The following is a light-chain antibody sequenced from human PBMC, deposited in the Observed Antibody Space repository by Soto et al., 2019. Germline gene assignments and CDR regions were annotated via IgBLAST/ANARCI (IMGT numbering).Light chain of an antibody. CDR1: QSISSY. Sequence: DIQMTQSPSSLSASVGDRVTITCRASQSISSYLNWYQQKPEKAPKLLIYAASSLQSGVPSRFSGSGSGTDFTLTISSLQLEDFATYYCQQSYSTLWTFGQGTKVEIK. CDR3: QQSYSTLWT. V-gene: IGKV1-39*01. J-gene: IGKJ1*01. CDR2: AAS.